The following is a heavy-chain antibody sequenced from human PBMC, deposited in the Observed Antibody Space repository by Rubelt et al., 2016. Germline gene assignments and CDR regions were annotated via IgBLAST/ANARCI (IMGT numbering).Heavy chain of an antibody. D-gene: IGHD4-17*01. CDR3: ARGYGDYAQINFDY. CDR1: GGSISSYY. V-gene: IGHV4-38-2*02. Sequence: QLQLQESGPGLVKPSETLSLTCTVSGGSISSYYWSWIRQPPGKGLEWIGSIYHSGSTYYNPSPMCWVTEVVAPAKNRSSWRLSSVTAADTAVYYCARGYGDYAQINFDYWGQGTLVTVSS. CDR2: IYHSGST. J-gene: IGHJ4*02.